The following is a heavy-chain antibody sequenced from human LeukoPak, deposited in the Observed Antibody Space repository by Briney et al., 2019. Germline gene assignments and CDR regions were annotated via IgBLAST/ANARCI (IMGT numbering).Heavy chain of an antibody. V-gene: IGHV1-2*02. CDR1: GFTFTGHY. CDR3: AREWRGDY. Sequence: ASVKVSCKASGFTFTGHYMHWVRQAPGQGLEWMGWINGNSGATNYARNFQDRVTLTRDTSISTAYMELSRLRSDDTAVYYCAREWRGDYWGQGTLVTVSS. J-gene: IGHJ4*02. CDR2: INGNSGAT. D-gene: IGHD3-10*01.